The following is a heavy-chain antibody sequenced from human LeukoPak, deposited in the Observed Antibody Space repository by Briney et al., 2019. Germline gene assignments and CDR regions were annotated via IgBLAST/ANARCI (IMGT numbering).Heavy chain of an antibody. J-gene: IGHJ3*01. V-gene: IGHV1-69*06. CDR3: ANLVEDAFGY. D-gene: IGHD2-15*01. CDR1: GGTFSSYA. CDR2: IIHLFCKA. Sequence: SVKVSCKACGGTFSSYAIRWVRQAPGQGLEWMGGIIHLFCKAHYAQKLQDTVTITANKSTGTANMELSSLRSEDTAVYYCANLVEDAFGYWGQGTMVTVSS.